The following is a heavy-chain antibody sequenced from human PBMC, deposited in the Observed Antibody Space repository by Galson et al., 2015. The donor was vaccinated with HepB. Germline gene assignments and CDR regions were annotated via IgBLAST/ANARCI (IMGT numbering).Heavy chain of an antibody. CDR3: ARDEAYGDYGIDY. CDR2: ISYDGGNK. D-gene: IGHD4-17*01. V-gene: IGHV3-30-3*01. CDR1: GFTFSTKT. J-gene: IGHJ4*02. Sequence: SLRLSCAASGFTFSTKTMHWVRQAPGKGLEWVALISYDGGNKYYANSVKGRFTISRDNSKNTLYLQLNSLRAEDTAVYYCARDEAYGDYGIDYWGQGTLVTVSS.